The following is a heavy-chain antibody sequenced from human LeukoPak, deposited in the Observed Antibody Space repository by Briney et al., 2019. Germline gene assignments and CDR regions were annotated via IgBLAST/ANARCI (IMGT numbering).Heavy chain of an antibody. Sequence: SETLSLTCTVSGGSISSYHWSWIRQPPGKGLEWIGYIYYSGSTNYNPSLKSRVTISVDTSKNQFSLKLSSVTAADTAVYYCAIGGGSYHFDYWGQGTLVTVSS. V-gene: IGHV4-59*01. J-gene: IGHJ4*02. CDR1: GGSISSYH. D-gene: IGHD1-26*01. CDR2: IYYSGST. CDR3: AIGGGSYHFDY.